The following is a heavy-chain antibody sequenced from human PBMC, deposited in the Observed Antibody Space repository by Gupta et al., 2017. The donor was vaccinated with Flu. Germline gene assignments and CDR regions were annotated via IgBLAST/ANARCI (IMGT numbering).Heavy chain of an antibody. V-gene: IGHV4-39*01. J-gene: IGHJ4*02. CDR3: AGRRDGYNLGVDY. Sequence: QLQLQESGPGLVKPSETLSLTCSVSGGSLTNTLYYWGCIRQTPGQGLEWIGSISHSGETFYNPSLKGRATMSLDTSNKQFSLNVNSVTVADTAVYYCAGRRDGYNLGVDYWGQGSLVTVSS. CDR1: GGSLTNTLYY. CDR2: ISHSGET. D-gene: IGHD1-1*01.